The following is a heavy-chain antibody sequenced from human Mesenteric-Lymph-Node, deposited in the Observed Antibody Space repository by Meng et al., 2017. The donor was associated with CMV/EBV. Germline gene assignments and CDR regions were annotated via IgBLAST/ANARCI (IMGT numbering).Heavy chain of an antibody. D-gene: IGHD2-15*01. V-gene: IGHV4-39*07. CDR2: IYYSGST. J-gene: IGHJ5*02. CDR1: GGSISSTSYY. CDR3: ASGYCSGGSCYSDWFDP. Sequence: SETLSLTCTVSGGSISSTSYYWGWIRRPPGKGLEWIGTIYYSGSTYYNPSLKSRVTISVDTSKNQFSLKLSSVTAADTAVYYCASGYCSGGSCYSDWFDPWGQGTLVTVSS.